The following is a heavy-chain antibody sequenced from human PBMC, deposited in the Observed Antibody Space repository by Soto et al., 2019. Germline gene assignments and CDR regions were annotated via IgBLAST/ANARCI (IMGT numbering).Heavy chain of an antibody. CDR3: ASQVSYGSGIIYWYFDL. CDR1: GGPINTYY. J-gene: IGHJ2*01. V-gene: IGHV4-59*08. Sequence: QVQLHESGPGLVKPSETLSLTCTVSGGPINTYYWSWIRQAPGKGLEWIGYIYHSGSTNYNPSLKSRVTVSVDTSKNKFSLKLSYVTAADTAVYYCASQVSYGSGIIYWYFDLWGRGTLVTVSS. D-gene: IGHD3-10*01. CDR2: IYHSGST.